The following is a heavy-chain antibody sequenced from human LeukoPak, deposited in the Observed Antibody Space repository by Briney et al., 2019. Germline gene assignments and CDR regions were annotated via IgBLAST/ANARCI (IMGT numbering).Heavy chain of an antibody. CDR2: IIPIFGIA. CDR3: AGSGYYDSSGSAYYGMDV. J-gene: IGHJ6*02. Sequence: ASVKVSCKASGGTFSSYAISWVRQAPGQGLEWMGRIIPIFGIANYAQEFQGRVTITADKSTSTAYMELSSLRSEDTAVYYCAGSGYYDSSGSAYYGMDVWGQGTTVTVSS. CDR1: GGTFSSYA. D-gene: IGHD3-22*01. V-gene: IGHV1-69*04.